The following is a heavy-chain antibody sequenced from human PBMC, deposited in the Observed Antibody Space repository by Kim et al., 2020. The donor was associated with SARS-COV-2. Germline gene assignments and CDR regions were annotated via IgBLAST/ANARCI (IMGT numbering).Heavy chain of an antibody. CDR3: ASTGDSSSWFYYYYGMDV. J-gene: IGHJ6*02. CDR1: GGSISSGGYY. D-gene: IGHD6-13*01. Sequence: SETLSLTCTVSGGSISSGGYYWSWIRQHPGKGLEWIGYIYYSGSTYYNPSLKSRVTISVDTSKNQFSLKLSSVTAADTAVYYCASTGDSSSWFYYYYGMDVWGQRTTVTVSS. V-gene: IGHV4-31*03. CDR2: IYYSGST.